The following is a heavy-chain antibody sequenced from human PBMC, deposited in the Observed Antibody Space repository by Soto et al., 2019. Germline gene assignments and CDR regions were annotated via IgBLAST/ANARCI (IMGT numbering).Heavy chain of an antibody. J-gene: IGHJ4*02. V-gene: IGHV3-74*01. CDR3: ARGIAAAGD. Sequence: PGGSLRLSCAASKFTFTNYWMHWVRQAPGKGLVWVSRIHSDGSSATYADSVKGRFTVSRDNAKNTLYLQMTSLRAEDTAVYYCARGIAAAGDWGQGTLVTVSS. CDR2: IHSDGSSA. CDR1: KFTFTNYW. D-gene: IGHD6-13*01.